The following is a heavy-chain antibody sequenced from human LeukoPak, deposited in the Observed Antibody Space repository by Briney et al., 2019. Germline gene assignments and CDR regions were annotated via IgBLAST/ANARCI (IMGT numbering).Heavy chain of an antibody. CDR3: AREGPGEGDGYNFPFGY. Sequence: ASVKVSYKTSGDTFTRYDFYWVRQAPGQGLEWMGRITPRGGTTNYAQKFQGRVTITTDESTSTAYMELSSLRSEDTAVYYCAREGPGEGDGYNFPFGYWGQGTLVTVSS. J-gene: IGHJ4*02. CDR2: ITPRGGTT. D-gene: IGHD5-24*01. CDR1: GDTFTRYD. V-gene: IGHV1-46*01.